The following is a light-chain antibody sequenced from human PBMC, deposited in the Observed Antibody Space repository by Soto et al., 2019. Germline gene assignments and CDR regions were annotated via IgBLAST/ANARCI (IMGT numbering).Light chain of an antibody. CDR2: DVS. CDR1: QSINNL. V-gene: IGKV1-5*01. Sequence: DVQMTQSPSPLSASVGDRVTITCRASQSINNLLAWYQQKPGKAPKFLIYDVSTLESGVPSRFSGSRSGTEFTLTISSLQPEDVATYYCQQYNSYSWTFGQGTKVDIK. J-gene: IGKJ1*01. CDR3: QQYNSYSWT.